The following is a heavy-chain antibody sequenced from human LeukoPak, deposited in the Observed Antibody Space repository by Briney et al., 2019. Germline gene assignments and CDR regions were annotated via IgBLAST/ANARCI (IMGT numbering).Heavy chain of an antibody. CDR1: GFTFSDYY. CDR3: ARDWESVVEID. CDR2: TSSSGRTK. D-gene: IGHD5-24*01. Sequence: GGSLRLSCAASGFTFSDYYMSWIRQAPGKGLEWVSYTSSSGRTKYYADSVKGRFTISRDNAKNSLYLQMNSLRAEDTAVYYCARDWESVVEIDWGQGTLVTVSS. V-gene: IGHV3-11*01. J-gene: IGHJ4*02.